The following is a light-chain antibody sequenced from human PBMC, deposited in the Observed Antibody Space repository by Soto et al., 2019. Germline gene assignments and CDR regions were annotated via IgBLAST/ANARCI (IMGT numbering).Light chain of an antibody. CDR2: AAS. J-gene: IGKJ4*01. Sequence: AIRMTQSPSSLSASTGDRVTITCRASQGISSYLAWYQQKPGKAPKLLIYAASTLQSGVPSRFSGSGSGTDFTLTISCLQSKDFATYYCQQYYSYPPDFGGGTKVEIK. V-gene: IGKV1-8*01. CDR1: QGISSY. CDR3: QQYYSYPPD.